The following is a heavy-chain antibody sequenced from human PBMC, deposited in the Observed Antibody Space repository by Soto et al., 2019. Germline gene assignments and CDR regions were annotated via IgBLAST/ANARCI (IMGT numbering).Heavy chain of an antibody. CDR2: IFPLTDIP. CDR3: ARGPLVVLNYFES. Sequence: QVQLVQSGTEVKKPGSSVKVSCKASGGTFRNYPINWVRQAPGQGLEWMGSIFPLTDIPDYAQNFQARLTISADTSTITAYMELSSLTSDDTAMYFCARGPLVVLNYFESWGQGTLVTVSS. J-gene: IGHJ4*02. V-gene: IGHV1-69*02. CDR1: GGTFRNYP.